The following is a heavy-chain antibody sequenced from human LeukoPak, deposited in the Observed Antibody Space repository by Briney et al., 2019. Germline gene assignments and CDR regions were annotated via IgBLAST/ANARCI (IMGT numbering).Heavy chain of an antibody. D-gene: IGHD6-13*01. CDR3: ARDGSPNRYSSSWYFDY. CDR1: GFTFSSYG. Sequence: GGTLRLSCAASGFTFSSYGMSWVRQAPGKGLEWVSAISGSGGSTYYADSVKGRFTISRDNSKNTLYLQMNSLRAEDTAVYYCARDGSPNRYSSSWYFDYWGQGTLVTVSS. V-gene: IGHV3-23*01. CDR2: ISGSGGST. J-gene: IGHJ4*02.